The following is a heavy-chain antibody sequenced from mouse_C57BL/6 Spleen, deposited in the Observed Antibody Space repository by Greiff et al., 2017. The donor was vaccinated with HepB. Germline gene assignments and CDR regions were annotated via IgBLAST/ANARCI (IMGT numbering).Heavy chain of an antibody. CDR2: ISDGGSYT. V-gene: IGHV5-4*01. CDR3: ARDDYYGSSRYYFDY. Sequence: EVQVVESGGGLVKPGGSLKLSCAASGFTFSSYAMSWVRQTPEKRLEWVATISDGGSYTYYPDNVKGRFTISRDNAKNNLYLQMSHLKSEDTAMYYCARDDYYGSSRYYFDYWGQGTTLTVSS. J-gene: IGHJ2*01. D-gene: IGHD1-1*01. CDR1: GFTFSSYA.